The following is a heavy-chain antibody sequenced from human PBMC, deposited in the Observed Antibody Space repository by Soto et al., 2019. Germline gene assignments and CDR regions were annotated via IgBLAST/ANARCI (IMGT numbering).Heavy chain of an antibody. CDR1: GGTFSSYA. CDR3: ARTSKLGTPVDY. Sequence: ASVKVSCKASGGTFSSYAISWVRQAPGQGLEWMGGIIPIFGTANYAQKFQGRVTITADESTSTAYMELSSLRSEDTAVYYGARTSKLGTPVDYWGQGTLVTVSS. D-gene: IGHD7-27*01. V-gene: IGHV1-69*13. J-gene: IGHJ4*02. CDR2: IIPIFGTA.